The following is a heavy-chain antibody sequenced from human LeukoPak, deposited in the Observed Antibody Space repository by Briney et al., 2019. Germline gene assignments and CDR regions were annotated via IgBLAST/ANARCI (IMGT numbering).Heavy chain of an antibody. Sequence: SETLSLTCTVSGGSISSYYWSWIRQPAGKGLEWIGRIYTSGSTNYNPSLKSRVTMSVDTSKNQFSLKLSSVTAADTAVYYCARESEDCSDGSCYPTGFDPWGQGTLVTVSS. CDR2: IYTSGST. D-gene: IGHD2-15*01. CDR1: GGSISSYY. J-gene: IGHJ5*02. CDR3: ARESEDCSDGSCYPTGFDP. V-gene: IGHV4-4*07.